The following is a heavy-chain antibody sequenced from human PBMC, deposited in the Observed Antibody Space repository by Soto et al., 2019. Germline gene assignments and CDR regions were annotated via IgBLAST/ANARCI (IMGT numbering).Heavy chain of an antibody. CDR1: GGSINNSSFY. CDR2: IYYSGSA. V-gene: IGHV4-39*01. D-gene: IGHD3-10*01. CDR3: ARRPLVRGIIPYYFDS. Sequence: QLQLQESGPGLVKPSETLSLTCTVSGGSINNSSFYWGWVRQPPVKRLEWIGSIYYSGSAYYNPSLKSRLTISVDTSKNQFSLNLSSVTAADTAVYFCARRPLVRGIIPYYFDSWGQGTLVTVSS. J-gene: IGHJ4*02.